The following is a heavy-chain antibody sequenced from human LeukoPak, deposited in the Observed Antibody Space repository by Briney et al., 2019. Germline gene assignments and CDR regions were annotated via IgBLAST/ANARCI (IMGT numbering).Heavy chain of an antibody. Sequence: ASVKVSCKASGYTFTSYGISWVRQAPGQGLEWMGWISAYNGNTNYAQKLQGRVTMTTDTSTSTAYMELRSLGSDDTAVYYCARDNCSGGSCGGTLIDYWGQGTLVTVSS. CDR1: GYTFTSYG. CDR3: ARDNCSGGSCGGTLIDY. D-gene: IGHD2-15*01. CDR2: ISAYNGNT. J-gene: IGHJ4*02. V-gene: IGHV1-18*01.